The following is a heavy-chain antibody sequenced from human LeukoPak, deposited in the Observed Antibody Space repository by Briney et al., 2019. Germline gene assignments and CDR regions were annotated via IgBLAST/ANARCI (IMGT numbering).Heavy chain of an antibody. CDR1: GFTFSSYA. CDR3: AKASMVRGVSYCYYGMDV. V-gene: IGHV3-23*01. Sequence: GGSLRLSCAASGFTFSSYAMSWVRQAPGKGLEWVSAISGSGGSTYYADSVKGRFTISRDNSKNTLHLQMNSLRAEDTAVYYCAKASMVRGVSYCYYGMDVWGQGTTVTVSS. D-gene: IGHD3-10*01. J-gene: IGHJ6*02. CDR2: ISGSGGST.